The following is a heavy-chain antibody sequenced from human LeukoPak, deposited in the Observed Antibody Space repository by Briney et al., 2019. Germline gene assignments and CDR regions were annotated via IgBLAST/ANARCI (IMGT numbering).Heavy chain of an antibody. CDR2: TRNKANSYTT. CDR1: GFTFSDHY. V-gene: IGHV3-72*01. D-gene: IGHD2-2*01. J-gene: IGHJ6*03. Sequence: GGSLRLSGAASGFTFSDHYMDWVRHAPGKGLEWVGRTRNKANSYTTEYAASVKGRFTISIDDSKNSLYLQMNSLKAEDTAVYYCVREYQLLGYYYYYMDVWGKGTTVTVSS. CDR3: VREYQLLGYYYYYMDV.